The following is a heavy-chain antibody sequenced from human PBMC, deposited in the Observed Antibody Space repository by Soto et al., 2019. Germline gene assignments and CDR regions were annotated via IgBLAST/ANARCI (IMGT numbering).Heavy chain of an antibody. V-gene: IGHV3-21*01. Sequence: PGGSLRLSCAASGFTFSSYSMNWVRQAPGKGLEWVSSISSSSSYIYYADSVKGRFTISRDNAKNSLYLQMNSLRAEDTAVYYCARDQGGQTEDFIGFDYWGQGALVTVSS. J-gene: IGHJ4*02. CDR2: ISSSSSYI. D-gene: IGHD2-21*02. CDR3: ARDQGGQTEDFIGFDY. CDR1: GFTFSSYS.